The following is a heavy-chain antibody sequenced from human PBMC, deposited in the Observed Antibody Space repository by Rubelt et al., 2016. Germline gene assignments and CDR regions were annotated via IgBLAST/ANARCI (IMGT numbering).Heavy chain of an antibody. CDR3: AIVDGYHSNYYYGLDV. J-gene: IGHJ6*02. Sequence: QLQLQESGPGLVKDSETLSLICTVSRGSISSSSYYWGWIRPPPGKGLEWLANINYSGSTYYNPTTTSRVPHSDDTPKNQTPLGLSSVTAADTAVYYCAIVDGYHSNYYYGLDVWGQGTTVTVSS. CDR2: INYSGST. V-gene: IGHV4-39*07. D-gene: IGHD5-12*01. CDR1: RGSISSSSYY.